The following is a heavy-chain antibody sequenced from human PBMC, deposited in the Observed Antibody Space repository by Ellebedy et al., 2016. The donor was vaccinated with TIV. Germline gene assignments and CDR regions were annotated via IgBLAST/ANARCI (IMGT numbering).Heavy chain of an antibody. Sequence: MPSETLSLTCVVDGWPFSDYYWSWIRQSPGKGLEWLGEINDSGSTTYNPSLRSPVSISVDTSKKQVSLNVTSVTAADTAVYYCARVARWSYYYGMDVWGQGATVTVSS. CDR2: INDSGST. CDR1: GWPFSDYY. V-gene: IGHV4-34*01. D-gene: IGHD4-23*01. CDR3: ARVARWSYYYGMDV. J-gene: IGHJ6*01.